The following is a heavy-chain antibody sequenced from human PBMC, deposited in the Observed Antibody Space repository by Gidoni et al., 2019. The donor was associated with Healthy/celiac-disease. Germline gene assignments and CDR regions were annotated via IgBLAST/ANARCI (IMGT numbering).Heavy chain of an antibody. CDR1: GGSISSYY. D-gene: IGHD4-17*01. J-gene: IGHJ3*02. Sequence: QVQLQESGPGLVKPSETLSLTCPVSGGSISSYYWSWIRQPPGKGLEWIGYIYYRGSTNYNPSLKSRVTISVDTSKNQFSLKLSSVTAADTAVYYCAREGPGYGAKAGNDAFDIWGQGTMVTVSS. V-gene: IGHV4-59*01. CDR3: AREGPGYGAKAGNDAFDI. CDR2: IYYRGST.